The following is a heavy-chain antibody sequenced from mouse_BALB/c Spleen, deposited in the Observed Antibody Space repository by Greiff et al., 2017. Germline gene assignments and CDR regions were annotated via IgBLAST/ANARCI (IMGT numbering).Heavy chain of an antibody. CDR2: ISSGGGST. Sequence: EVKVVESGGGLVKPGGSLKLSCAASGFAFSSYDMSWVRQTPEKRLEWVAYISSGGGSTYYPDTVKGRFTISRDNAKNTLYLQMSSLKSEDTAMYYCPRHGEEEYYGSRGYFDYRGQGTTLTVSS. V-gene: IGHV5-12-1*01. CDR3: PRHGEEEYYGSRGYFDY. CDR1: GFAFSSYD. J-gene: IGHJ2*01. D-gene: IGHD1-1*01.